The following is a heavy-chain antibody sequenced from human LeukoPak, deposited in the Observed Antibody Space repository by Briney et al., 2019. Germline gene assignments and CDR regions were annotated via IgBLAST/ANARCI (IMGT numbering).Heavy chain of an antibody. Sequence: GGSLRLSCAASGFTVSSNYMSWVRQAPGKGLEWVSVIYSGGSTYYADSVKGRFTISRDNSKNTLYLQMNSLRAEDTAVYYCARVLYSNYPGTYYYYYYYYMDVWGKGTTVTVSS. CDR2: IYSGGST. CDR3: ARVLYSNYPGTYYYYYYYYMDV. J-gene: IGHJ6*03. D-gene: IGHD4-11*01. V-gene: IGHV3-53*01. CDR1: GFTVSSNY.